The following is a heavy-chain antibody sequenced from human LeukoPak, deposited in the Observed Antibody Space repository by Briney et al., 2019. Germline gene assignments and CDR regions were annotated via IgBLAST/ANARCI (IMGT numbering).Heavy chain of an antibody. D-gene: IGHD2-2*01. CDR2: ISPSGGST. J-gene: IGHJ5*02. V-gene: IGHV1-46*01. CDR1: GYTFTSNY. Sequence: ASVKVSCKAFGYTFTSNYMHWVRQAPGQGPGWMGVISPSGGSTTYAQKFQGRVTMTRDMSTSTVYMELSSLRSEDTAVYYCARGGYCSSTSCYSRLKNNWFDPWGQGTLVTVSS. CDR3: ARGGYCSSTSCYSRLKNNWFDP.